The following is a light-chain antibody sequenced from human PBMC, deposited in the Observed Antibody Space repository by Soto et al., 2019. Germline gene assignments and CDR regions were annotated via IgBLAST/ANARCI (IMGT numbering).Light chain of an antibody. CDR2: KAS. J-gene: IGKJ1*01. CDR1: QSLNGG. V-gene: IGKV1-5*03. Sequence: DIQMTQSPSTLSASVGDRVTITCKASQSLNGGLAWFQQKPGKAPKVLIYKASNLESGFPLRFSGSGSGTEFSLTICRRQSDDFATYYCKRNKSQWLTFGLWTKVEIK. CDR3: KRNKSQWLT.